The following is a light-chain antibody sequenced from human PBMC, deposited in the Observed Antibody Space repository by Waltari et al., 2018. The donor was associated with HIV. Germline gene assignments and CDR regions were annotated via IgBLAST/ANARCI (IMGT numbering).Light chain of an antibody. CDR3: YSTNIRGNHRL. V-gene: IGLV3-10*01. CDR1: ESPKEY. Sequence: SYELKQPPSVSVSPGQTARTTCSGDESPKEYAYWYQQKSCQAPVLVIYEDTKRPSGIPERFSGSSSGTMATLTISGAQVEDEADYYCYSTNIRGNHRLFGGGTKLTVL. CDR2: EDT. J-gene: IGLJ2*01.